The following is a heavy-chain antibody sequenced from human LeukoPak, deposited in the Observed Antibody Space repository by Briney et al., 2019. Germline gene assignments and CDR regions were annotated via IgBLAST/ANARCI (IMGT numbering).Heavy chain of an antibody. CDR1: GGSISSSSYY. CDR3: ARAHYYDSSGYYYVGIYFDY. Sequence: SETLSLTCTVSGGSISSSSYYWGWIRQPPGKGLEWIGSIYYSGSTYYNPSLKSRVTISVDTSKNQFSLKLSSVTAADTAVYYCARAHYYDSSGYYYVGIYFDYWGQGTLVTVSS. CDR2: IYYSGST. V-gene: IGHV4-39*07. D-gene: IGHD3-22*01. J-gene: IGHJ4*02.